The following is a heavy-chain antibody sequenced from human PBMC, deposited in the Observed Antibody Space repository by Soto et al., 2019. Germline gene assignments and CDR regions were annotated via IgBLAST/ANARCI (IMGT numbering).Heavy chain of an antibody. D-gene: IGHD2-15*01. Sequence: FLRLSCAASGFSFDDYAMHWVRQAPGKGLEWVSGISWNSGSIGYADSVKGRFTISRDNAKNSLYLQMNSLRAQDTALYYCAKSQGYCSGGSCYSAPDFDYWGQGTLVKVSS. V-gene: IGHV3-9*01. CDR3: AKSQGYCSGGSCYSAPDFDY. J-gene: IGHJ4*02. CDR1: GFSFDDYA. CDR2: ISWNSGSI.